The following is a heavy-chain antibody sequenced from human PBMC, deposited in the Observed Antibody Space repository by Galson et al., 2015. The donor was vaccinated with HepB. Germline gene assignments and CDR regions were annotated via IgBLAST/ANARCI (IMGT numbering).Heavy chain of an antibody. Sequence: SLRLSCAASGFTFSSYAMHWVRQAPGKGLEWVAVISYDGSNKYYADSVKGRFTISRDNSKNTLYLQMNSLRAEDTAVYYCARDPRRGSGYFDYWGQGTLVTVSS. V-gene: IGHV3-30-3*01. CDR3: ARDPRRGSGYFDY. CDR1: GFTFSSYA. CDR2: ISYDGSNK. J-gene: IGHJ4*02. D-gene: IGHD3-10*01.